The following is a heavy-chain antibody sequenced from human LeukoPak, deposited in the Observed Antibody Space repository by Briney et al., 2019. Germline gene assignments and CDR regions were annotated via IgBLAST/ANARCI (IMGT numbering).Heavy chain of an antibody. CDR3: ARDLRGYSS. D-gene: IGHD6-13*01. J-gene: IGHJ1*01. CDR2: IYYSGST. V-gene: IGHV4-59*01. Sequence: PSETLSLTCTVSGGSISSYYWSWIRQPPGKGLEWIGYIYYSGSTNYNPSLKSRVTISVDTSKNQFSLKLSSVTAADTAVYYCARDLRGYSSWGQGTLASVSS. CDR1: GGSISSYY.